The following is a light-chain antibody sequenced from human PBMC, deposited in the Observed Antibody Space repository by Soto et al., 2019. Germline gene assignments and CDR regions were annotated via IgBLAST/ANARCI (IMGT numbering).Light chain of an antibody. Sequence: QSALTQPASVSGSPGHSITISCTGTSSDVGGYNYVSWYQQYPGKVPKLMIYDVSYRPSGVSNRFSGSKSGNTASLTISGLQAEDEADYYCSSYTSSSTYVFGTGTKVTVL. CDR1: SSDVGGYNY. V-gene: IGLV2-14*01. CDR2: DVS. J-gene: IGLJ1*01. CDR3: SSYTSSSTYV.